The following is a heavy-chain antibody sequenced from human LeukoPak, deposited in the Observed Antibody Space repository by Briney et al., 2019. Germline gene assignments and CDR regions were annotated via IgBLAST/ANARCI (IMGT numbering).Heavy chain of an antibody. CDR1: GFTVSNNY. J-gene: IGHJ6*02. CDR3: VRGYSFGPYGMDV. D-gene: IGHD2-15*01. CDR2: IYSSGST. V-gene: IGHV3-53*05. Sequence: GGSLRLSCAASGFTVSNNYMSWVRQAPGKGLEWVSVIYSSGSTYYADSVKGRFTISRDNSKNTLYLQMSSLRAEDTAVYFCVRGYSFGPYGMDVWGQGTTVTVSS.